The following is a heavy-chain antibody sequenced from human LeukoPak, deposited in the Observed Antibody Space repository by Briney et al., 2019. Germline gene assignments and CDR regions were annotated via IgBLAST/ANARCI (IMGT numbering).Heavy chain of an antibody. CDR3: ARDRHCNSTSCLVHDYGDYLGDAFDI. CDR1: GGTFNNYA. Sequence: SVKVSCKASGGTFNNYAIIWVRQAPGQGLEWMGGIIPVLGTAKYAQEFQDRVTITADESTNTAYMELSSLKSEDTAVYFCARDRHCNSTSCLVHDYGDYLGDAFDIWGQATMVAVSS. CDR2: IIPVLGTA. J-gene: IGHJ3*02. D-gene: IGHD2-2*01. V-gene: IGHV1-69*13.